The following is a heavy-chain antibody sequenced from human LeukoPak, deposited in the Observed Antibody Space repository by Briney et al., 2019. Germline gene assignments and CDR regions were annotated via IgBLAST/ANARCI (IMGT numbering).Heavy chain of an antibody. CDR1: GGSISSHY. CDR2: FYYSGST. J-gene: IGHJ6*03. V-gene: IGHV4-59*11. Sequence: KPSETLSLTCTVSGGSISSHYWSWIRQPPGKGLEWIGYFYYSGSTNYNPSLKSRVTISVDTSKNQFSLKLSSVTAADTAVYYCARYYYYDSSGYYAYMDVWGKGTTATVS. D-gene: IGHD3-22*01. CDR3: ARYYYYDSSGYYAYMDV.